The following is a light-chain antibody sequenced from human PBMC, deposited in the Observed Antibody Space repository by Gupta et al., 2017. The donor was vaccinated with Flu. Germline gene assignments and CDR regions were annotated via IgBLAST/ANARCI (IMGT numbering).Light chain of an antibody. J-gene: IGKJ4*01. V-gene: IGKV3-20*01. Sequence: EILLTQSPGTVSLSPGERATLSCRASQSLRSSSLAWYQQKPGQPPRLLISGASNRATGIPDRFSGSGSGTDFSLTISRLEPEDFATYYCQQYDRALALTFGGGTKVEF. CDR1: QSLRSSS. CDR2: GAS. CDR3: QQYDRALALT.